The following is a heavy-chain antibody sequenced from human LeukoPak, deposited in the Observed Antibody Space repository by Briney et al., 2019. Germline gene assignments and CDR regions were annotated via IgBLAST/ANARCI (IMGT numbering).Heavy chain of an antibody. V-gene: IGHV3-30-3*01. D-gene: IGHD3-3*01. J-gene: IGHJ4*02. Sequence: GGSLRLSCAASGFTFSTYSMHWVRQAPGKGLEWVAVMSYDGSNIYYADSVKGRFTISRDNSKNTLYLQMSSLRAEDTAVYYCAKDRDFWSGYYRRRSSIDYWGQGTLVTVSS. CDR3: AKDRDFWSGYYRRRSSIDY. CDR1: GFTFSTYS. CDR2: MSYDGSNI.